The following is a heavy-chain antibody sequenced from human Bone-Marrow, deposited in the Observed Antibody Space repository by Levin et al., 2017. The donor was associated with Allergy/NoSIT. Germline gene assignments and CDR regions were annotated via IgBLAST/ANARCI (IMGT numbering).Heavy chain of an antibody. Sequence: TSETLSLTCSVSGGSVRSQNYYWSWIRQPPGKPLEWIGYISYSGTATYSPSLESRVTISLGTSENQFSLRLSSLTAADTAVYYCARDHGDSSDAFAIWGQGTKVTVSS. CDR3: ARDHGDSSDAFAI. V-gene: IGHV4-61*01. CDR1: GGSVRSQNYY. CDR2: ISYSGTA. J-gene: IGHJ3*02. D-gene: IGHD4-17*01.